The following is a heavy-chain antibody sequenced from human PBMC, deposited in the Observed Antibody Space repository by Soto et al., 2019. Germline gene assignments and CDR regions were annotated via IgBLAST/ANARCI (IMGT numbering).Heavy chain of an antibody. CDR1: GFTFSSYW. Sequence: EVQLVESGGGLVQPGGSLRLSCAASGFTFSSYWLILVLQAPGKGLEWVANIKEDGSEKSYVDSVKGRFTISRDNTKNSLYLQMNSLRAEDTAVYYCVRETGGNARWGQGILVTVSS. V-gene: IGHV3-7*01. CDR2: IKEDGSEK. J-gene: IGHJ4*02. CDR3: VRETGGNAR. D-gene: IGHD2-8*02.